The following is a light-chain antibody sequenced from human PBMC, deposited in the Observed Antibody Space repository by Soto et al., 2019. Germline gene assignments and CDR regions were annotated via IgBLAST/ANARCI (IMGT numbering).Light chain of an antibody. CDR1: SS. Sequence: QSALTQPASVSGSPGQSVAISCTGTSSVSWYQHHPGKAPKLIIYDVSDRPSGVSDRFSGSKSVNTASLTISGLQADDEADYYCSSYTSGSTWVFGGGTKLTVL. V-gene: IGLV2-14*03. CDR2: DVS. CDR3: SSYTSGSTWV. J-gene: IGLJ3*02.